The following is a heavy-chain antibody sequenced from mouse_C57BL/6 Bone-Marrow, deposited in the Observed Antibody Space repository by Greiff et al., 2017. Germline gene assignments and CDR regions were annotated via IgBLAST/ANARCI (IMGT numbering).Heavy chain of an antibody. Sequence: QVQLQQPGAELVKPGASVKLSCKASGYTFTSYWMQWVKQRPGQGLEWIGEIDPSDSYTNYNQKFKGKATLTVATSSSTAYMQLSSLTSEDSAVYYGADYYGSCPYDYGGRGNGLTVS. CDR1: GYTFTSYW. V-gene: IGHV1-50*01. CDR2: IDPSDSYT. D-gene: IGHD2-1*01. J-gene: IGHJ2*03. CDR3: ADYYGSCPYDY.